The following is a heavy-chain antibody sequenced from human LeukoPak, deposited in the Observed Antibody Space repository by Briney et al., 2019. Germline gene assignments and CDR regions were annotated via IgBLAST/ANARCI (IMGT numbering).Heavy chain of an antibody. CDR2: IRPDGHNK. J-gene: IGHJ6*04. V-gene: IGHV3-30*02. CDR1: GFIFIGYG. D-gene: IGHD3-3*02. Sequence: PGGSLRLSCAASGFIFIGYGMHWVRQAPGKGPEWVAFIRPDGHNKYYADSVKGRFMISRDNSKNTVDLQMNSLGGDDTAMYYCAKVGAASWDVDVWGKGTTVTVSS. CDR3: AKVGAASWDVDV.